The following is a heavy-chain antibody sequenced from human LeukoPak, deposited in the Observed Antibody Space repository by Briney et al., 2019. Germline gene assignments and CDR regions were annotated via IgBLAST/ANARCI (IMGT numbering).Heavy chain of an antibody. V-gene: IGHV3-7*01. J-gene: IGHJ4*02. D-gene: IGHD2-8*01. CDR1: GFTFSSYW. CDR2: IKQDGSEK. Sequence: GGSLRLSCAASGFTFSSYWMSWVRQAPGKGLEWVANIKQDGSEKYYVDSVKGRFTISRDNAKNSLYLQMNSLRAEATAVYYCARENYCTNGVCDDYWGQGTLVTVSS. CDR3: ARENYCTNGVCDDY.